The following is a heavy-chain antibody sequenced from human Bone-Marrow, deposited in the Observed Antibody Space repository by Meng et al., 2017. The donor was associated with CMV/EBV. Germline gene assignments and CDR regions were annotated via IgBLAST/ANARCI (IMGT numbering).Heavy chain of an antibody. Sequence: SETLSLTCTVSGGSISSYYWSWIRQPPGKGLEWIGYIYYSGSTNYNPSLKSRVTISVDTSKNQFSLKLSSVTAADTAVYYCARESPGDRAVDYWGQGTLGTVSS. CDR3: ARESPGDRAVDY. CDR2: IYYSGST. D-gene: IGHD7-27*01. J-gene: IGHJ4*02. CDR1: GGSISSYY. V-gene: IGHV4-59*01.